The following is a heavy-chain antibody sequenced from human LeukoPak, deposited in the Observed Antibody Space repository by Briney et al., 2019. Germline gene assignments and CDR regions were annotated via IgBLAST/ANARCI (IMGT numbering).Heavy chain of an antibody. CDR2: IKEDGSEK. V-gene: IGHV3-7*01. D-gene: IGHD5-12*01. CDR1: GFTFTNYY. J-gene: IGHJ4*02. Sequence: GGSLRLSCAASGFTFTNYYMSWVRQAPGKGLEWVANIKEDGSEKYYVDSVKGRLTISRDNAENSLFLQMSSLRAEDTAVYYCARISSGYDWEPDYWGQGTLVTVSS. CDR3: ARISSGYDWEPDY.